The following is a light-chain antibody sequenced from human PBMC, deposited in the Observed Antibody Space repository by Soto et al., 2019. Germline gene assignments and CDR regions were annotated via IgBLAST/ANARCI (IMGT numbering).Light chain of an antibody. CDR1: QSVTST. Sequence: EIVLTQSPATLSVSPGERATLSCRASQSVTSTLAWYQQRPGQPPRLLIYGASTRATGIPARFSGTGSGTEVSLTISSLQSEDFAVYYCQQYDNWPPLTFGGGTKVEIK. J-gene: IGKJ4*01. V-gene: IGKV3-15*01. CDR3: QQYDNWPPLT. CDR2: GAS.